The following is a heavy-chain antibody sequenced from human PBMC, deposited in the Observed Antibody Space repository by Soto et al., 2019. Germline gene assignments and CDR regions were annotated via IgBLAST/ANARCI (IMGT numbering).Heavy chain of an antibody. CDR3: ARGPTRDNWNYDNWSDP. J-gene: IGHJ5*02. CDR1: GGSISNYY. V-gene: IGHV4-59*01. CDR2: IYYSGST. Sequence: SETLSLTCTVSGGSISNYYWSWIRQPPGKGLEWIGYIYYSGSTKYSPSLKSRVTISVDTSKSQFSLELNSVTAADSAVYYCARGPTRDNWNYDNWSDPWGQGILVTVSS. D-gene: IGHD1-7*01.